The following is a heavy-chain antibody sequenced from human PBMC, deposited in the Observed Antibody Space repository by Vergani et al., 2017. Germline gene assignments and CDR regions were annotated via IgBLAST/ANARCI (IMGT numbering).Heavy chain of an antibody. CDR1: GGSISSSSYY. V-gene: IGHV4-39*01. J-gene: IGHJ1*01. D-gene: IGHD2-2*01. Sequence: QLQLQESGPGLVKPSEPLSLTCTVSGGSISSSSYYWGWIRQPPGKGLEWIGSIYYSGSTYYNPSLKSRVTISVDTSKNQFSLKLSSVTAADTAVYYCARGQGYCSSTSCYAEYFQHWGQGTLVTVSS. CDR2: IYYSGST. CDR3: ARGQGYCSSTSCYAEYFQH.